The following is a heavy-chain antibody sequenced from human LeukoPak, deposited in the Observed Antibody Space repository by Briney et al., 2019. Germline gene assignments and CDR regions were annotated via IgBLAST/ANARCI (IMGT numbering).Heavy chain of an antibody. D-gene: IGHD6-19*01. CDR3: ARVQGGGYRTADY. CDR2: ILENGSNQ. CDR1: GFTFSNYI. V-gene: IGHV3-30*04. Sequence: GGSLRLSCAASGFTFSNYIMHWVRQAPGKGLDWVAVILENGSNQYYADSVKGRFTISRDNSKNTLLLQMNSLRGEDTAMYYCARVQGGGYRTADYWGQGTLVTVSS. J-gene: IGHJ4*02.